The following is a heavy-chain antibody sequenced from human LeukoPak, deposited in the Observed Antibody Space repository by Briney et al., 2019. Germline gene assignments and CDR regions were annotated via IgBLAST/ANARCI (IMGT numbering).Heavy chain of an antibody. V-gene: IGHV1-2*02. J-gene: IGHJ4*02. Sequence: EASVKVSCKASGYTFTGYYMHWVRQAPGQGLEWVGWINPNSGGTNYAQKFQGRVTMTRDTSISTAYMELSRLRSDDTAFYYCAPSAREYYFDYWGQGTLVTVSS. CDR1: GYTFTGYY. CDR3: APSAREYYFDY. CDR2: INPNSGGT.